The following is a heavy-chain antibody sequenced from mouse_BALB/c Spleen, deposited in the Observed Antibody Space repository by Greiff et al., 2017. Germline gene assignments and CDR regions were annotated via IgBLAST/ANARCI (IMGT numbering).Heavy chain of an antibody. V-gene: IGHV1-69*02. CDR3: ANRYPYAMDY. CDR1: GYTFTSYW. D-gene: IGHD2-14*01. Sequence: VQLQQPGAELVKPGASVKLSCKASGYTFTSYWMHWVKQRPGQGLEWIGEIDPYDSYTNYNQKFKGKAKLTVDKSSSTAYMQLSSLTSEDSAVYYYANRYPYAMDYWGQGTSVTVSS. CDR2: IDPYDSYT. J-gene: IGHJ4*01.